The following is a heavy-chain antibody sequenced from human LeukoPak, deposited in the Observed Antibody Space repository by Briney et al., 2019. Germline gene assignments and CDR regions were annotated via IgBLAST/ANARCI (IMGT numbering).Heavy chain of an antibody. J-gene: IGHJ3*02. Sequence: GGSLRLSCAASGFTFSSYAMSWVRQAPGKGLEWVSAISGSGGSTYYADSVKGRFTISRDNAKNSLYLQMNSLRAEDTAVYYCAKTIFGVVMGAFDIWAQGTMVTVSS. D-gene: IGHD3-3*01. V-gene: IGHV3-23*01. CDR2: ISGSGGST. CDR1: GFTFSSYA. CDR3: AKTIFGVVMGAFDI.